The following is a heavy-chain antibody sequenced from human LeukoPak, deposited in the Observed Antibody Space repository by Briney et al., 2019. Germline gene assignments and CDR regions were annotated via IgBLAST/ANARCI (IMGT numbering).Heavy chain of an antibody. V-gene: IGHV3-7*01. CDR1: GFTFSSYW. Sequence: GGSLRLSCAASGFTFSSYWMSWVRQAPGKGLEWVANIKKDGSEKYYADSVKGRFTISRDNAKNSLYLQVSRLRAEDTAVYYYARAQGYFDHWGQGTLVSVPS. CDR3: ARAQGYFDH. J-gene: IGHJ4*02. CDR2: IKKDGSEK.